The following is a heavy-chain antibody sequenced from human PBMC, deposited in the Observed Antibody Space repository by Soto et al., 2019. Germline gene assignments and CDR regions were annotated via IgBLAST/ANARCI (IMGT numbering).Heavy chain of an antibody. J-gene: IGHJ4*02. D-gene: IGHD2-21*01. CDR2: INQDGTEK. CDR3: AKRHNKDKNYFAVFDL. V-gene: IGHV3-7*01. CDR1: GLAFITHC. Sequence: WVSXRLSCSASGLAFITHCITWFRQAPGKGLEWVANINQDGTEKYYVDSVKGRFTISRDNAKNSLYLQMNSLRAEDTALYYCAKRHNKDKNYFAVFDLWGQGTMVTVSS.